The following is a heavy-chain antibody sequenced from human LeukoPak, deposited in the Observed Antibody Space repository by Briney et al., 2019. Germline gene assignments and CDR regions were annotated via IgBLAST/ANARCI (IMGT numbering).Heavy chain of an antibody. D-gene: IGHD2-2*01. CDR2: ISAYNGNT. CDR3: ATHRGVGYCSSTSCPIGDY. CDR1: GYTFTSYG. V-gene: IGHV1-18*01. J-gene: IGHJ4*02. Sequence: GASVKVSCKASGYTFTSYGISWVRQAPGQGLEWMGWISAYNGNTNYAQKLQGRVTMTTDTSTSTAHMELRSLRSDDTAVYYCATHRGVGYCSSTSCPIGDYWGQGTLVTVSS.